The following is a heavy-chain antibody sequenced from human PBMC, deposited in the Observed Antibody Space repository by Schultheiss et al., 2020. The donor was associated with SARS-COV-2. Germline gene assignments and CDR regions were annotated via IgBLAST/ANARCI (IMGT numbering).Heavy chain of an antibody. J-gene: IGHJ4*02. CDR3: ARADFDGIDY. Sequence: SETLSLTCAVYGGSFSGYYWSWIRQHPGKGLEWIGYIYYSGSTYYNPSLKSRVTISVDTSKNQFSLKLSSVTAADTAVYYCARADFDGIDYWGQGTLVTVSS. CDR2: IYYSGST. CDR1: GGSFSGYY. V-gene: IGHV4-34*01.